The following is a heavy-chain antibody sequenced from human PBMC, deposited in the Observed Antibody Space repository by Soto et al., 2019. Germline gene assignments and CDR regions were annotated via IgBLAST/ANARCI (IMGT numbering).Heavy chain of an antibody. D-gene: IGHD3-10*01. V-gene: IGHV4-31*03. Sequence: QVQLQESGPGLVKPSQTLSLTCTVSGGSISSGGYYWTWIRQHPGKGLEWIGYIYYSGSTYYNPSLQSRVTISVNTSNNPCSLRLSAVTAADTAVYYGARERARGDYDGSGNHGDFEYWGQGTLVTVSS. CDR2: IYYSGST. CDR1: GGSISSGGYY. J-gene: IGHJ4*02. CDR3: ARERARGDYDGSGNHGDFEY.